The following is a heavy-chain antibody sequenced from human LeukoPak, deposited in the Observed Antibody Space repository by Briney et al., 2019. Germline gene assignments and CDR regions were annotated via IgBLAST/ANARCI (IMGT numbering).Heavy chain of an antibody. D-gene: IGHD3-22*01. CDR2: IYPGDSDP. Sequence: GESLKISCKGSGYSFTSYWIGWVRQMPGKGLEWMGIIYPGDSDPRYSPSFQGQVIISADKSISTVYLQWSSLKASDTAMHYCARLDTSGYYYYGMDVWGQGTTVTVSS. V-gene: IGHV5-51*01. J-gene: IGHJ6*02. CDR3: ARLDTSGYYYYGMDV. CDR1: GYSFTSYW.